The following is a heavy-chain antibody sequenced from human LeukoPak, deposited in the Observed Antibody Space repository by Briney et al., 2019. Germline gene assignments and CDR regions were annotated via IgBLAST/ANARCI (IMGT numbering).Heavy chain of an antibody. V-gene: IGHV3-74*01. CDR2: IKSDGSST. J-gene: IGHJ5*02. D-gene: IGHD1-14*01. Sequence: GGSLTLSCAASGFTFSSYWMHWVRQAPGKGLEWVSRIKSDGSSTRYADAVKGRFTVSRDNAKNTLYLQMNSLRAEDTSVYFCESGPTGFAWGQGTLVTVSS. CDR3: ESGPTGFA. CDR1: GFTFSSYW.